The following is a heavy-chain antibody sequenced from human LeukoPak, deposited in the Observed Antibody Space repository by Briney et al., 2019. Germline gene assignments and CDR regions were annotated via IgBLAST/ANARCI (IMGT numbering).Heavy chain of an antibody. D-gene: IGHD2-2*01. CDR1: GYSFTNYW. CDR2: IYPGDSET. Sequence: GESLKISCTGSGYSFTNYWIAWVRQMPGKGLEWMGIIYPGDSETTYSPAFQGQVTISADKSITTTHLQWSSLRASDTAMYYCTRGRGYCSSSTCYDFDYWGQGTLVTVSS. CDR3: TRGRGYCSSSTCYDFDY. V-gene: IGHV5-51*01. J-gene: IGHJ4*02.